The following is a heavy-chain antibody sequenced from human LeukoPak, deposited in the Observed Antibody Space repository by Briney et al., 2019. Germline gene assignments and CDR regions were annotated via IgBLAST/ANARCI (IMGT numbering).Heavy chain of an antibody. CDR3: ARVNQGQLNWFDP. J-gene: IGHJ5*02. CDR2: IYTGGST. D-gene: IGHD1-1*01. V-gene: IGHV4-4*07. Sequence: SETLSLTCAVSGSSISSYYWSWIRQPAGKGLECIGRIYTGGSTNYNPSLKSRVTMSLDTSKNQFSLKLSSVPAADTAVYCCARVNQGQLNWFDPWGQGTLVTVSS. CDR1: GSSISSYY.